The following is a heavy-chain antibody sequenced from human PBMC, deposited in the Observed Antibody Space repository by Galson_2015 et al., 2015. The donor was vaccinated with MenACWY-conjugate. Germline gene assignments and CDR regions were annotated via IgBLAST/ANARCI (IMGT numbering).Heavy chain of an antibody. CDR2: ISSSSSTI. D-gene: IGHD2-2*01. Sequence: SLRLSCAASGFTFSTYSMNWVRQAPGKGLEWISYISSSSSTIYYADSVKGRFTISRDNAKNSLYLQMNSLRVEDTALYYCVTHGARVAVPPREGVWSHATLGTVSP. V-gene: IGHV3-48*04. CDR1: GFTFSTYS. J-gene: IGHJ4*01. CDR3: VTHGARVAVPPREGV.